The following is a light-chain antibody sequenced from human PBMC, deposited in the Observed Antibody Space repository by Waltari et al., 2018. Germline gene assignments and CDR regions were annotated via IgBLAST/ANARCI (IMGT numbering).Light chain of an antibody. J-gene: IGLJ3*02. Sequence: QTVVTQEPSLSVSPGGTVTLTCTLSSGSLSTTSYATWYQQTPGQAPRTLVYKGNSRSSGVPDRFSGSILVNKAALTITGAQADDECDYYCSLYMGSGIWVFGGGTKLTVL. V-gene: IGLV8-61*01. CDR2: KGN. CDR3: SLYMGSGIWV. CDR1: SGSLSTTSY.